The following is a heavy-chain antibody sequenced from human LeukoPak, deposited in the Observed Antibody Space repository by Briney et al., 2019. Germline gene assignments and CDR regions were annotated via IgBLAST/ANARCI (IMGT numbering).Heavy chain of an antibody. Sequence: GGSLRLSCAASGFTFSTYSMNWVRQAPGKGLEWVSSISGTSSYIYYADSVKGRFTISRDNAKNSLSLQMNSLRAEDTAVYYCARLPHGYVPHYWGQGTLVTVSS. CDR1: GFTFSTYS. D-gene: IGHD3-10*02. CDR3: ARLPHGYVPHY. V-gene: IGHV3-21*01. CDR2: ISGTSSYI. J-gene: IGHJ4*02.